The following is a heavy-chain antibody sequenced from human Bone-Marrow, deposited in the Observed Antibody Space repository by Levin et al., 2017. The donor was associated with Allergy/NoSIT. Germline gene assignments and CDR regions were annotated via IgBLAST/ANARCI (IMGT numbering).Heavy chain of an antibody. CDR3: AKDISSSWSTGDLDY. D-gene: IGHD6-6*01. CDR1: GFTFSSYS. V-gene: IGHV3-23*01. J-gene: IGHJ4*02. CDR2: IRGSGVGT. Sequence: GGSLRLSCAASGFTFSSYSMSWVRQAPGKGLEWVSGIRGSGVGTYYADSVKGRFTISRDNSKNTLYLQMKSLRAEDTAVYYCAKDISSSWSTGDLDYWGQGTQVTVSS.